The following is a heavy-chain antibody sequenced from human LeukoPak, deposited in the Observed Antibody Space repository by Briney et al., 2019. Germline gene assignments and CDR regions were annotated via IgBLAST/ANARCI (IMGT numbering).Heavy chain of an antibody. CDR3: ARDGGYSYGLYYYYYGMDV. CDR1: GGSISSYY. CDR2: IYTSGST. V-gene: IGHV4-4*07. Sequence: SETLPLTCTVSGGSISSYYWSWIRQPAGKGLEWIGRIYTSGSTNYNPSLKSRVTMSVDTSKNQFSLKLSSVTAADTAVYYCARDGGYSYGLYYYYYGMDVWGQGTTVTVSS. J-gene: IGHJ6*02. D-gene: IGHD5-18*01.